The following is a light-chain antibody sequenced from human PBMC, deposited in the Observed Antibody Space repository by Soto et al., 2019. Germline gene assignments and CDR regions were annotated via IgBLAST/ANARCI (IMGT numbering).Light chain of an antibody. V-gene: IGKV1-39*01. J-gene: IGKJ5*01. CDR1: QDITNN. Sequence: DIQMTQSPSSLSASVGDRVAITCRASQDITNNLNWYQQKPGKAPKVLISAASSLQTGVPSRFSGSGPGTEFTLTINSLQREDFATYYYQQHYNSITFVQGTLLEIK. CDR2: AAS. CDR3: QQHYNSIT.